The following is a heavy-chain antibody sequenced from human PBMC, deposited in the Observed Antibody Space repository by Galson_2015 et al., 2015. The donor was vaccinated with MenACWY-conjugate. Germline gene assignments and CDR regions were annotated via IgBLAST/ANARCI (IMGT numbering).Heavy chain of an antibody. V-gene: IGHV3-30*01. J-gene: IGHJ3*02. D-gene: IGHD6-6*01. CDR3: ARGRGRPLAHALDI. CDR2: MSYDESNK. Sequence: SLRLSCAASGFTFSSYTMHWVRQAPGKGLEWVAVMSYDESNKYYADSVKGRFTISRDNSKNTLYLQMDSLRAEDTAVYYCARGRGRPLAHALDIWGQGTMVTVSS. CDR1: GFTFSSYT.